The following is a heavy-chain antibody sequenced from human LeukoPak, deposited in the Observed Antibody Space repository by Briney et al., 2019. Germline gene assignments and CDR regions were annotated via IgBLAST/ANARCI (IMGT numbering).Heavy chain of an antibody. D-gene: IGHD6-19*01. V-gene: IGHV4-39*07. J-gene: IGHJ4*02. CDR3: ARADPGGYSSGWYVDY. Sequence: SETLSLTCTVSGGSISSSSYYWGWVRQPPGKGLQWIGSIYYSGSTYYNPSLKSRVTISVDTSKNQFSLKLSSVTAADTAVYYCARADPGGYSSGWYVDYWGQGTLVTVSS. CDR2: IYYSGST. CDR1: GGSISSSSYY.